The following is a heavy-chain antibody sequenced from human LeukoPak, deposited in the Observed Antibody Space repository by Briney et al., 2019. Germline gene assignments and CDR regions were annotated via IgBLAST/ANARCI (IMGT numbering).Heavy chain of an antibody. Sequence: KASETLSLTCAVPDGSISSYYWNWIRQPPGKGLEWIGNIYNSGSTDYNPSLKSRVTISVNLSKKLISLKLTSVTAADTALYYCARDKGPYWYFDLRGRGTLVTVSS. CDR3: ARDKGPYWYFDL. CDR2: IYNSGST. CDR1: DGSISSYY. J-gene: IGHJ2*01. V-gene: IGHV4-59*01.